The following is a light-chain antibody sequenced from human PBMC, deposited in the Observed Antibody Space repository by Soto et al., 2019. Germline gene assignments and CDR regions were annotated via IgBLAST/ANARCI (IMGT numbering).Light chain of an antibody. J-gene: IGKJ4*01. Sequence: DIPLTQSPSTLSASVGDRVTITCRASQSISSWLAWYQQKPGKAPKLLVYKASSLESGVPSRFSGSGSATDFTLTITTLQPDDFAPYYCQQYDAYPLTFGGGTKVEI. V-gene: IGKV1-5*03. CDR2: KAS. CDR3: QQYDAYPLT. CDR1: QSISSW.